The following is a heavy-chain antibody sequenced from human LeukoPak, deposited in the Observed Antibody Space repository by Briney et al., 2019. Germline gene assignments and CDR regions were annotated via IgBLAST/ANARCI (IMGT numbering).Heavy chain of an antibody. V-gene: IGHV4-34*01. CDR2: INHSGST. D-gene: IGHD5-18*01. CDR1: GGSFSGYY. J-gene: IGHJ4*02. CDR3: ARAGGYSYGYDY. Sequence: PSETLSLTCAVYGGSFSGYYWSWIRQPPGKGREWIGEINHSGSTNYNPSLKSRVTISVDTSKNQFSLKLSSVTAADTAVYYCARAGGYSYGYDYWGQGTLVTVSS.